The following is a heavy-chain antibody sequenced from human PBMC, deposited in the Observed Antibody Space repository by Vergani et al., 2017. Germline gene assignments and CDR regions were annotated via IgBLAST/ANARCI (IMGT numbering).Heavy chain of an antibody. Sequence: EVQLLESGGRLVQPGGSLRLSCVASGFAFSRYAMSWVRQAPGKGPEWVSGLTASGSGISYADSVRGSFTISRDNSKNTLFLQMDSLRAEDTAVYYCAKSGWLQHFGAHYFDSWGQGILVTVSS. CDR1: GFAFSRYA. V-gene: IGHV3-23*01. D-gene: IGHD5-24*01. J-gene: IGHJ4*02. CDR2: LTASGSGI. CDR3: AKSGWLQHFGAHYFDS.